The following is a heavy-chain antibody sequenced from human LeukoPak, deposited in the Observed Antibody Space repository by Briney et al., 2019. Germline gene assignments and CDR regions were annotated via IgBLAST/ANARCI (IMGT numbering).Heavy chain of an antibody. CDR2: ISSSSSYI. J-gene: IGHJ3*02. CDR1: GFTFSSYS. Sequence: GGSLRLSCAASGFTFSSYSMNWVRQAPGKGLEWVSSISSSSSYIYYADSVKGRFTISRDNAKNSLYLQMNSLRAEDTAVYHCARDTAAARDDAFDIWGQGTMVTVSS. CDR3: ARDTAAARDDAFDI. V-gene: IGHV3-21*01. D-gene: IGHD6-13*01.